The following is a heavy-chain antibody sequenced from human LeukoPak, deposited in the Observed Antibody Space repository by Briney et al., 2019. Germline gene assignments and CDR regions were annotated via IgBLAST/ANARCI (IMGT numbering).Heavy chain of an antibody. CDR1: GFTVSSNY. V-gene: IGHV3-53*01. Sequence: GGSLRLSCAASGFTVSSNYMSWVRQAPGKGLEWVSVIYSGGSTYYADSVKGRFTISRDSSKNTLYLQMNSLRAEDMAVYYCARGGGAFCGGDCHRNFDSWGQGTLVTVSS. J-gene: IGHJ4*02. CDR3: ARGGGAFCGGDCHRNFDS. D-gene: IGHD2-21*02. CDR2: IYSGGST.